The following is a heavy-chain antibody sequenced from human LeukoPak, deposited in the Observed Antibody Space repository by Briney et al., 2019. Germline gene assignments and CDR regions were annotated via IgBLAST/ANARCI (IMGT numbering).Heavy chain of an antibody. Sequence: PSETLSLTCAVSGYSISSGYYWGWIRQPPGKGLEWIGSIYHSGSTYYNPSLKSRVTISVDTSKNQFSLKLSSVTAADTAAYYCASPHPHFDYWGQGTLVTVSS. CDR2: IYHSGST. V-gene: IGHV4-38-2*01. CDR3: ASPHPHFDY. J-gene: IGHJ4*02. CDR1: GYSISSGYY.